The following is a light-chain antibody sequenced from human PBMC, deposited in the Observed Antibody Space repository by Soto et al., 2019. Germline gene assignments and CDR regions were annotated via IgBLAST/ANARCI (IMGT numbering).Light chain of an antibody. V-gene: IGLV1-44*01. J-gene: IGLJ2*01. Sequence: QSVLTQPPSASGTPGQRVTISCSGSSSNIGGNIVNWYQQLQGTAPKLLIFGNDQRPSWVPDRFSGSKSCTSASLAISWLQSEDEANYYCAAWDESLNGVVFGGGTKLTVL. CDR2: GND. CDR3: AAWDESLNGVV. CDR1: SSNIGGNI.